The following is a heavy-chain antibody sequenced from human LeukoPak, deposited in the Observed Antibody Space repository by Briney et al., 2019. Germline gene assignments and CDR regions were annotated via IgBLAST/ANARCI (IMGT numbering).Heavy chain of an antibody. CDR2: IYYSGST. CDR3: ARHSSGWYDGGY. V-gene: IGHV4-59*08. D-gene: IGHD6-19*01. Sequence: SETLSLSCTVSGGSISSYYWSWIRQPPGKGLERIGYIYYSGSTNYNPSLKSRVTISVDTSKNQFSLKLTSVTAADTAVYYCARHSSGWYDGGYWGQGTLVTVSS. CDR1: GGSISSYY. J-gene: IGHJ4*02.